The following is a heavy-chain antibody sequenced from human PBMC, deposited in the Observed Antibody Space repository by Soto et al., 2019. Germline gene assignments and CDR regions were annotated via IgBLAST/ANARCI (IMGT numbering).Heavy chain of an antibody. CDR3: ARASGPLYYYYYYGMDV. CDR1: GFSFSSYW. CDR2: IKQDGSEK. Sequence: GGSLRLSCEVSGFSFSSYWMSWVRQAPGKGLEWVANIKQDGSEKYYVDSVRGRFTISRDNAKNSLYLQMNSLRAEDTAVYYCARASGPLYYYYYYGMDVWGQGTTVTVS. J-gene: IGHJ6*02. V-gene: IGHV3-7*01. D-gene: IGHD3-10*01.